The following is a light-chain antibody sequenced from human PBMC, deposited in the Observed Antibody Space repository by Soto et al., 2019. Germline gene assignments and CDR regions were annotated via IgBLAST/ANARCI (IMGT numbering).Light chain of an antibody. CDR2: AAS. CDR1: QSIGTY. CDR3: QESHST. Sequence: DAQMTQSPSSLSASVGDSVTITCRASQSIGTYLDWYQHKPGKAPKLLIYAASSLQSGVPSRFSGSGSGTDFTLPISSLQPEDLATYYCQESHSTFGQGTKLEIK. V-gene: IGKV1-39*01. J-gene: IGKJ2*01.